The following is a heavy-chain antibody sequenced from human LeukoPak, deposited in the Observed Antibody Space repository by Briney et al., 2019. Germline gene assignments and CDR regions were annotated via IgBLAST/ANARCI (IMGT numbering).Heavy chain of an antibody. D-gene: IGHD6-19*01. V-gene: IGHV4-59*01. CDR1: GGSISTYC. Sequence: SETLSLTCSVSGGSISTYCWSLIRQPPGKGLEWIGYIFYSGNTNYNPSLKSRVTISVDTSKNQFSLKLSSVTAADTAVYYCARDRYSSGWYQGHNWFDPWGQGTLVTVSS. CDR3: ARDRYSSGWYQGHNWFDP. J-gene: IGHJ5*02. CDR2: IFYSGNT.